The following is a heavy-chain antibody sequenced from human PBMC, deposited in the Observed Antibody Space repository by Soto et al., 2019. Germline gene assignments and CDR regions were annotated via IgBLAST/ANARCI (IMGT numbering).Heavy chain of an antibody. CDR1: GFTFSSYS. D-gene: IGHD1-26*01. V-gene: IGHV3-21*01. CDR3: ARDVDSGSYYPDYFDY. Sequence: GGSLRLSCAASGFTFSSYSMNWVRQAPGKGLEWVSSISSGSSYIYYADSVKGRFTISRDNAKNSLYLQMNSLRAEDTAVYYCARDVDSGSYYPDYFDYWGQGTLVTVSS. J-gene: IGHJ4*02. CDR2: ISSGSSYI.